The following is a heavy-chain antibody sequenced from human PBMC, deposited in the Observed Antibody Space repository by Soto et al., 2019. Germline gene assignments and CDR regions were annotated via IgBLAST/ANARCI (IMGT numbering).Heavy chain of an antibody. D-gene: IGHD1-26*01. CDR3: TPAEWELPPSY. CDR1: GFTFSNAW. V-gene: IGHV3-15*01. Sequence: PGWSLRLSCAASGFTFSNAWMSWVRQAPGKGLEWVGRIKSKTDGGTTDYAAPVKGRFTISRDDSKNTLYLQMNSLKTEDTAVYYCTPAEWELPPSYWGQGTLVTVSS. CDR2: IKSKTDGGTT. J-gene: IGHJ4*02.